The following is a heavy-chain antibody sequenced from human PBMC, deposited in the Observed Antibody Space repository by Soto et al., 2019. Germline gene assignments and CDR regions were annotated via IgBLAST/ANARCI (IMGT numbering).Heavy chain of an antibody. J-gene: IGHJ6*02. Sequence: EVQLVESGGGLVKPGGSLRLSCAASGFTFSSYSMNWVRQAPGKGLEWVSSISSSSFSINYADSVKGRFSISRDNAQNSLHLQMNNLRAEDTAVCYCARNESSNIYGMDVWGQGTTVTVSS. CDR3: ARNESSNIYGMDV. CDR1: GFTFSSYS. CDR2: ISSSSFSI. V-gene: IGHV3-21*02. D-gene: IGHD6-6*01.